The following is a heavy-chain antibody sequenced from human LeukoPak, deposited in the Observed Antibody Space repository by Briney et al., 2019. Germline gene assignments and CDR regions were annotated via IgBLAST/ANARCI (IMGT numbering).Heavy chain of an antibody. V-gene: IGHV3-43D*03. J-gene: IGHJ3*02. CDR1: GFTFDDYA. Sequence: PGGSLRLSCAASGFTFDDYAMHWVRQAPGKGLEWVSLISWDGGSTYYADSVKGRFTISRDNSKNSLYLQMNSLRAEDTAVYYCAKKTIVGATVDAFDIWGQGTMVTVSS. CDR3: AKKTIVGATVDAFDI. D-gene: IGHD1-26*01. CDR2: ISWDGGST.